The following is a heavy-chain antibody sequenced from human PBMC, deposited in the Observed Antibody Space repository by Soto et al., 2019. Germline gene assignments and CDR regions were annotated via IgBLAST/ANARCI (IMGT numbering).Heavy chain of an antibody. V-gene: IGHV1-2*04. CDR3: ARGGPIVVVPAAIKGGWVY. CDR1: GYTFTGYY. J-gene: IGHJ4*02. CDR2: INPNSGGT. Sequence: ASVKVSCKASGYTFTGYYMHWVRQAPGQGLEWMGWINPNSGGTNYAQKFQGWVTMTRDTSISTAYMELSRLRSDDTAVYYCARGGPIVVVPAAIKGGWVYWGQGTLVTVSS. D-gene: IGHD2-2*02.